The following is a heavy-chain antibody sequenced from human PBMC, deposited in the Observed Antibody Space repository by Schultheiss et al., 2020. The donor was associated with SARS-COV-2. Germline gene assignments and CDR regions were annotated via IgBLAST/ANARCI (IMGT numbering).Heavy chain of an antibody. D-gene: IGHD3-3*01. Sequence: GGSLRLSCAASGFTFDDYAMHWVRQAPGKGLEWVSGISWNSGSIGYADSVKGRFTISRDNAKNSLYLQMNSLRAEDTALYYCASGWSGYYRDYWGQGTLVTVSS. J-gene: IGHJ4*02. CDR1: GFTFDDYA. V-gene: IGHV3-9*01. CDR2: ISWNSGSI. CDR3: ASGWSGYYRDY.